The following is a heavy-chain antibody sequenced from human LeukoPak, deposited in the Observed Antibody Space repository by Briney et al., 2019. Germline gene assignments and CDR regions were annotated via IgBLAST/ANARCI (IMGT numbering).Heavy chain of an antibody. CDR2: INHSGST. CDR3: ARHLPEHIVVVTAIRGAFDI. J-gene: IGHJ3*02. D-gene: IGHD2-21*02. Sequence: SETLSLTCAVYGGSFSGYYWSWIRQPPGKGLEWIGEINHSGSTNYNPSLKSRVTISVDTSKNQFSLKLSSVTAADTAVYYCARHLPEHIVVVTAIRGAFDIWGQGTMVTVSS. V-gene: IGHV4-34*01. CDR1: GGSFSGYY.